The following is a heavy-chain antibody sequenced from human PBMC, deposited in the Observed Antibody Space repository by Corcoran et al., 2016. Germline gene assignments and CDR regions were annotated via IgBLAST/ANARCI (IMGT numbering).Heavy chain of an antibody. J-gene: IGHJ4*02. Sequence: EVQLVESGGGLVQPGGSLRLSCAASGFRFSSSWMDWVRQIPGKGLEWVANIKYDGSETYFVDSVKGRFTLSRDNAQNSLYLQMNSLKDEDTAMYYCSESLNSWGQGTLVTVSS. V-gene: IGHV3-7*03. CDR3: SESLNS. CDR1: GFRFSSSW. CDR2: IKYDGSET.